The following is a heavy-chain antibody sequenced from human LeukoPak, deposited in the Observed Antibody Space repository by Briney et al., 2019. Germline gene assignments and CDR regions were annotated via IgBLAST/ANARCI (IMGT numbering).Heavy chain of an antibody. CDR1: AFTFDNYA. J-gene: IGHJ4*02. CDR2: ITWNSGSM. V-gene: IGHV3-9*01. CDR3: AKDIRAIAVAGVDY. Sequence: GGSLRLSCAASAFTFDNYAMHWVRQAQGEGLEWVSGITWNSGSMDYADSVKGRFTISRDNVKNSLYLQMNSLRAEDTALYYCAKDIRAIAVAGVDYWGQGTLVTVSS. D-gene: IGHD6-19*01.